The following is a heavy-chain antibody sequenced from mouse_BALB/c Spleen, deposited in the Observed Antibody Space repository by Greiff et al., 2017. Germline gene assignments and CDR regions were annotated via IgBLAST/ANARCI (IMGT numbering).Heavy chain of an antibody. V-gene: IGHV5-12-1*01. D-gene: IGHD2-1*01. CDR2: ISSGGGST. CDR3: ASLYGNYGFAY. CDR1: GFAFSSYD. J-gene: IGHJ3*01. Sequence: EVMLVESGGGLVKPGGSLKLSCAASGFAFSSYDMSWVRQTPEKRLEWVAYISSGGGSTYYPDTVKGRFTISRDNAKNTLYLQMSSLKSEDTAMYYCASLYGNYGFAYWGQGTLVTVSA.